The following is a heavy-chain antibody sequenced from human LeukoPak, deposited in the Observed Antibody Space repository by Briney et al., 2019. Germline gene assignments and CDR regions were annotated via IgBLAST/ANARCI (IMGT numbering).Heavy chain of an antibody. CDR3: AKVQSPTGWYTFFDY. J-gene: IGHJ4*02. D-gene: IGHD6-19*01. V-gene: IGHV3-23*01. Sequence: GGSLRLSCAASGFTFSSYGMSWVRQAPGKGLEWVSGLSGSGDSTHYADSVKGRFTISRDNSKNTVYLQMNSLRAEDTAVYYCAKVQSPTGWYTFFDYWGQGTLVTVSS. CDR1: GFTFSSYG. CDR2: LSGSGDST.